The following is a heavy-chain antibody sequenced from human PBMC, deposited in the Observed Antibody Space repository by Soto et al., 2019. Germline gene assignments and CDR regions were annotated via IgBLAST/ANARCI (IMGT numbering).Heavy chain of an antibody. Sequence: SETLSLTCTVSGGSISSGGYYWSWIHQHPGKGLEWIGYIYYSGSTYYNPSLKSRVTISVDTSKNQFSLKLSSVTAADTAVYYCARGQCSSTSCYPYYYYYYGMDVWGQGTTVTVSS. CDR2: IYYSGST. V-gene: IGHV4-31*03. J-gene: IGHJ6*02. D-gene: IGHD2-2*01. CDR3: ARGQCSSTSCYPYYYYYYGMDV. CDR1: GGSISSGGYY.